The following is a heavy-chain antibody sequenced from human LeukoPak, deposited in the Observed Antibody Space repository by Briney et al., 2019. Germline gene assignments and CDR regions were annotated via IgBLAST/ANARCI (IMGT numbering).Heavy chain of an antibody. Sequence: GGSLRLSCAASGFTFSSYWMHWVRQAPGKGLVWVSRINSDGSSTSYADSVKGRFTISRDNAKNTLYLQMNSLRAEDTAVYYCARERAGSGWYVNFDYWGQGTLVTVSS. V-gene: IGHV3-74*01. J-gene: IGHJ4*02. CDR1: GFTFSSYW. CDR2: INSDGSST. CDR3: ARERAGSGWYVNFDY. D-gene: IGHD6-19*01.